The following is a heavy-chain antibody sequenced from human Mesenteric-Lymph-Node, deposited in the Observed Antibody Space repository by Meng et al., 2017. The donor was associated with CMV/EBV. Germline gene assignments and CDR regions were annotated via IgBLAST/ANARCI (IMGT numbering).Heavy chain of an antibody. J-gene: IGHJ4*02. CDR2: IYPGDSDT. CDR3: ARQGMAPIPAADY. Sequence: KVSCKGSGYSFTNYWIGWVRQMPGKGLEWMGIIYPGDSDTRYSPSFQGQVTISADKSINTAYLQWRSLKASDTAMYYCARQGMAPIPAADYWGQGTLVTVSS. CDR1: GYSFTNYW. V-gene: IGHV5-51*01. D-gene: IGHD5-24*01.